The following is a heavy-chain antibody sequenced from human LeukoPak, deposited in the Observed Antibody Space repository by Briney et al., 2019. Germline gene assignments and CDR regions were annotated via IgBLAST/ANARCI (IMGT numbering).Heavy chain of an antibody. J-gene: IGHJ4*02. CDR1: GFTFSNYP. CDR3: VKDLRVGGDY. Sequence: PGGSLILSCSASGFTFSNYPMSWVRQAPGKGLEYVSAISTDGGSTYYADSVKGRFTISRDNSKNTLYLQMSSLRAEDTAVYYCVKDLRVGGDYWGQGTLVTVSS. CDR2: ISTDGGST. V-gene: IGHV3-64D*06. D-gene: IGHD3-16*01.